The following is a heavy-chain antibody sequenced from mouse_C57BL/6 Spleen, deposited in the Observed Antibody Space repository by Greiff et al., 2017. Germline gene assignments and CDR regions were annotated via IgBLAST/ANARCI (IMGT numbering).Heavy chain of an antibody. CDR3: ARPMITTRYYYAMDD. D-gene: IGHD2-4*01. CDR1: GYTFTDYN. J-gene: IGHJ4*01. Sequence: VQLQQSGPELVKPGASVKMSCKASGYTFTDYNMHWVKQSHGKSLEWIGYINPNNGGTSYNQKFKGKATLTVNKSSSTAYMELRSLTSEDSAVYYCARPMITTRYYYAMDDWGQGTSVTVSS. V-gene: IGHV1-22*01. CDR2: INPNNGGT.